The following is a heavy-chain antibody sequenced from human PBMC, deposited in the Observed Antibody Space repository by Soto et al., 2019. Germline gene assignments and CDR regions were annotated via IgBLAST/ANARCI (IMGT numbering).Heavy chain of an antibody. CDR1: GYTFSDYS. J-gene: IGHJ4*02. CDR3: ALPIAVADTFEY. V-gene: IGHV1-2*02. D-gene: IGHD6-19*01. Sequence: ASVKVSCKASGYTFSDYSPHWVRQVPGQGPEWMGWINPNSGGTKYAQQFRGRVTMTRDTPISTAYMEMSRLTSDDTAVYYCALPIAVADTFEYWGQGTLVTVSS. CDR2: INPNSGGT.